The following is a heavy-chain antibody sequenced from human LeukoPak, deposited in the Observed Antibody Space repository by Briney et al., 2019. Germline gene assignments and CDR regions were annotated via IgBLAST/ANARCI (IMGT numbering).Heavy chain of an antibody. J-gene: IGHJ4*02. CDR2: INAGNGNT. CDR1: GYTFTGYY. CDR3: AANMDTESYFDY. Sequence: ASVKVSCKASGYTFTGYYMHWVRQAPGQRLEWMGWINAGNGNTKYSQKFQGRVTITRDTSASTAYMELSSLRSEDTAVYYCAANMDTESYFDYWGQGTLVTVSS. D-gene: IGHD5-18*01. V-gene: IGHV1-3*01.